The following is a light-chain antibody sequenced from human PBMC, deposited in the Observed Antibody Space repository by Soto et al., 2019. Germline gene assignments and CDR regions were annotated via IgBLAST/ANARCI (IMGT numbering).Light chain of an antibody. Sequence: DIQLTQSPPSLSASEGDRVTITCQASHDIKNYLNWYQQKPGKAPKLLIYDAYNLERGVPSRFRGSGTGTDFTVTIGSLQPEDVATYYCQRLEFLPPYTFGQGTRVEIK. CDR3: QRLEFLPPYT. CDR1: HDIKNY. V-gene: IGKV1-33*01. J-gene: IGKJ2*01. CDR2: DAY.